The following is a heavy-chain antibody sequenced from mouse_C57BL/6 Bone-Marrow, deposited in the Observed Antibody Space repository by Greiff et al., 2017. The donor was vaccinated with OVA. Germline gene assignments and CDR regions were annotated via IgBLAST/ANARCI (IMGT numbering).Heavy chain of an antibody. CDR3: ARGGYDGYYNYFDY. CDR2: IYPGGGYT. J-gene: IGHJ2*01. Sequence: VHLVESGAELVRPGTSVKMSCKASGYTFTNYWIGWAKQRPGHGLEWIGDIYPGGGYTNYNEKFKGKATLTADKSSSTAYMQFSSLTSEDSAIYYCARGGYDGYYNYFDYWGQGTTLTVSS. V-gene: IGHV1-63*01. CDR1: GYTFTNYW. D-gene: IGHD2-3*01.